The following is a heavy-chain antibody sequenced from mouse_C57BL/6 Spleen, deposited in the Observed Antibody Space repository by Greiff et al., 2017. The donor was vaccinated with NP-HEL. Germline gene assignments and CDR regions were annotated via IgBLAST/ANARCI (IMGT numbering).Heavy chain of an antibody. D-gene: IGHD1-1*01. CDR2: ISYDGSN. Sequence: VQLQQSGPGLVKPSQSLSLTCSVTGYSITSGYYWNWIRQFPGNKLEWMGYISYDGSNNYNPSLKNRISITRDTSKNQFFLKLNSVTTEYTATYYCARRTTVVLYYFDYWGQGTTLTVSS. CDR3: ARRTTVVLYYFDY. V-gene: IGHV3-6*01. J-gene: IGHJ2*01. CDR1: GYSITSGYY.